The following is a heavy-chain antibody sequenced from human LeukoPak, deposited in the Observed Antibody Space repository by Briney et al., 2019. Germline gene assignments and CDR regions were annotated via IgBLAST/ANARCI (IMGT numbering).Heavy chain of an antibody. J-gene: IGHJ4*02. D-gene: IGHD3-10*01. CDR1: GFTFSTYA. CDR2: LSGSGGST. V-gene: IGHV3-23*01. Sequence: GGSLRLSCAASGFTFSTYAMSWVRQAPGKGLEWVSALSGSGGSTYYADSVKGRFTISRDNSKNTLYLQMNSLRAEDTAVYYCAKVGDYYGSGKYSNFDYWGQGTLVTVSS. CDR3: AKVGDYYGSGKYSNFDY.